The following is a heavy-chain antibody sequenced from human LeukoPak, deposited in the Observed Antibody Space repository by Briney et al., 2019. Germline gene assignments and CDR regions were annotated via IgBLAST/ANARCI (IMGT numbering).Heavy chain of an antibody. J-gene: IGHJ6*02. CDR1: GFTFDNYY. Sequence: GGSLRLSCVVSGFTFDNYYMTWVRQAPRKGLEWLANIKKDGSKKDYVDSVKGRFTISRDNAQDSLFLHMNSLRAEDTAVYYCAREIFHGSGSPRMDVWGQGTTVTVSS. V-gene: IGHV3-7*01. D-gene: IGHD3-10*01. CDR2: IKKDGSKK. CDR3: AREIFHGSGSPRMDV.